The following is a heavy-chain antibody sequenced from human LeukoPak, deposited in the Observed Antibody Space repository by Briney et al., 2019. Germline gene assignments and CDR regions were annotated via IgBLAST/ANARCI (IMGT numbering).Heavy chain of an antibody. CDR1: GFTFRNYW. V-gene: IGHV3-7*01. Sequence: GGSLRLSCAASGFTFRNYWMSWVRQAPGKGLEWVANIKEDGSEKYYVDSVKGRFTISRDNAKNSVYLQMNSLRAEDTAVYYCAKGPVVTFDIWGQGTMVTVSS. CDR2: IKEDGSEK. CDR3: AKGPVVTFDI. D-gene: IGHD2-15*01. J-gene: IGHJ3*02.